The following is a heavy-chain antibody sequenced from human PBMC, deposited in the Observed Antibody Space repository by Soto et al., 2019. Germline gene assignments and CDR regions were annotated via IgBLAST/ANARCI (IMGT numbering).Heavy chain of an antibody. J-gene: IGHJ4*02. D-gene: IGHD2-21*01. V-gene: IGHV3-23*01. CDR1: GFTFSSYA. CDR3: ARESEGDCGGGSCYFDY. Sequence: RRLSCAASGFTFSSYAMSWVRQAPGKGLEWVSAISGSGGSTYYADSVKGRFTISRDNSKNTLYLQMNSLRAEDTAVCYCARESEGDCGGGSCYFDYWGQGTPVTVSS. CDR2: ISGSGGST.